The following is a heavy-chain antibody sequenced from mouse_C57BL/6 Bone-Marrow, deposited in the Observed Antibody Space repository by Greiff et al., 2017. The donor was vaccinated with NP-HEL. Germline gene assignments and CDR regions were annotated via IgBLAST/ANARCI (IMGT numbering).Heavy chain of an antibody. CDR1: GYSFTGYY. J-gene: IGHJ4*01. V-gene: IGHV1-31*01. CDR2: IYPYNGVS. CDR3: AGPCWYGKGYAMDY. Sequence: VQLQQSGPELVKPGASVKISCKASGYSFTGYYMHWVKQSHGNILDWIGYIYPYNGVSSYNQKFKGKATGTVDKSSSTAYMELRSLTSEDSAVYYCAGPCWYGKGYAMDYWGQGTSVTVSS. D-gene: IGHD1-1*01.